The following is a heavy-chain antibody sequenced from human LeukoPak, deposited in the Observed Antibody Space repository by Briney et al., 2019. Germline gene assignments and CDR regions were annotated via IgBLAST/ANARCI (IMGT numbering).Heavy chain of an antibody. CDR3: ANVDTAMVKGFDY. CDR2: IYYSGST. V-gene: IGHV4-59*12. Sequence: PSETLSLTCTVSGGSISSYYWSWLRQPPGKGLEWIGYIYYSGSTNYNPSLKSRVTISVDTSKNQFSLKLSSVTAADTAVYYCANVDTAMVKGFDYWGQGTLVTVSS. J-gene: IGHJ4*02. D-gene: IGHD5-18*01. CDR1: GGSISSYY.